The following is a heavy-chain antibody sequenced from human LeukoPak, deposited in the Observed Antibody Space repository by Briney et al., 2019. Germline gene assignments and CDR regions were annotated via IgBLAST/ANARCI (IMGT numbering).Heavy chain of an antibody. CDR3: VRQKAVSADFEY. CDR2: VHYSGTN. J-gene: IGHJ4*01. Sequence: PSETLSLTCTVPGGPISSYFWSWFRQSPGKGLEWIGNVHYSGTNTYNPSLESRHSMSVDTSKNQFSLTLNSASAADTAVYYCVRQKAVSADFEYWGQGALVTVAS. CDR1: GGPISSYF. V-gene: IGHV4-59*08. D-gene: IGHD1-26*01.